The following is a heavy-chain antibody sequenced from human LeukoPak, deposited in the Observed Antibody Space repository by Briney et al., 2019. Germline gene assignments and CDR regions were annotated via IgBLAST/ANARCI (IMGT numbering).Heavy chain of an antibody. D-gene: IGHD2-15*01. CDR2: ISYDGSNK. CDR3: ARDGSRVSCSGGSCYENWFDP. J-gene: IGHJ5*02. V-gene: IGHV3-30-3*01. CDR1: RFTFSSYA. Sequence: GGSLRLSCAASRFTFSSYAMHWVRQAPGKGLEWVAVISYDGSNKYYADSVKGRFTISRDNSKNTLYLQMNSLRAEDTAVYYCARDGSRVSCSGGSCYENWFDPWGQGTLVTVTS.